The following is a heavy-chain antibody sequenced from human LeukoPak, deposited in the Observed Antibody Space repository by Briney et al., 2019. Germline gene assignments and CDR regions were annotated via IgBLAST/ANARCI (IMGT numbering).Heavy chain of an antibody. CDR1: GGSISSSSYY. CDR2: IYYSGST. J-gene: IGHJ5*02. Sequence: SETLSLTCTVSGGSISSSSYYWGWIRQPPGKGLEWIGSIYYSGSTYYNPSLKSRVTISVDTSKNQFSLKLSSVTAADTAVYYCAIQSPMVRGVIIQNWFDPWGQGTLVTVSS. V-gene: IGHV4-39*01. CDR3: AIQSPMVRGVIIQNWFDP. D-gene: IGHD3-10*01.